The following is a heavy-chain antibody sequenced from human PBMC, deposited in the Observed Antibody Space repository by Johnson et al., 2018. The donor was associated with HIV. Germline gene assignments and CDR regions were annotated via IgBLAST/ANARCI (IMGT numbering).Heavy chain of an antibody. CDR2: FYRNGGST. D-gene: IGHD7-27*01. CDR3: ARDPTTQNSRLTGDFGAFDI. J-gene: IGHJ3*02. CDR1: GFIVDDYD. V-gene: IGHV3-20*04. Sequence: AQLVESGGGVVRPGGSLRLSCEASGFIVDDYDMSWVRQVPGKGLEWVSGFYRNGGSTEYAASVKGRFTISSDDAKNSLYLQMNSLKVEDTALYYCARDPTTQNSRLTGDFGAFDIWGQGTMVIVSS.